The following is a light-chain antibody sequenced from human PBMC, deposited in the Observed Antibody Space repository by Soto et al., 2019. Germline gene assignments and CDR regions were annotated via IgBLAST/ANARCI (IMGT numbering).Light chain of an antibody. Sequence: EVVLTQSPATLSLSPGESATLSCRASENVGSYLAWYQQRPDQAPRLVVYHTSTRATGIPARFSDSGSGTDFTLTISSLEPEDFAVYYCQQAGNRPPRTFGQGTKVDIK. CDR1: ENVGSY. J-gene: IGKJ1*01. CDR3: QQAGNRPPRT. CDR2: HTS. V-gene: IGKV3-11*01.